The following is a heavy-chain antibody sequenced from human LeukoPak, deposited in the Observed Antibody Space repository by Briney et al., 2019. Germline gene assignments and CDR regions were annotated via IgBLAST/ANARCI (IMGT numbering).Heavy chain of an antibody. CDR2: ISSSSSYI. J-gene: IGHJ5*02. Sequence: PGGSLRHSCAASGFTFSSYSMNWVRQAPGKGLEWVSSISSSSSYIYYADSVKGRFTISRDNAKNSLYLQMNSLRAEDTAVYYCARAPPYDSSGYYHHWGQGTLVTVSS. CDR3: ARAPPYDSSGYYHH. V-gene: IGHV3-21*01. D-gene: IGHD3-22*01. CDR1: GFTFSSYS.